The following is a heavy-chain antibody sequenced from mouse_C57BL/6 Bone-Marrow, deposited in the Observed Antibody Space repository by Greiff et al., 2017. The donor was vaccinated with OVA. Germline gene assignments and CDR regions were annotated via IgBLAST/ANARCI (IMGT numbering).Heavy chain of an antibody. Sequence: VQLQQSGPELVKPGASVKISCKASGYTFTDYYMNWVKQSHGKSLEWIGDINPNNGGTSYNQKFKGKATLTVDKSSSTAYMELRSLTSEDSAVYYCARETTVVDYYAMDYWGQGTSVTVSS. CDR2: INPNNGGT. V-gene: IGHV1-26*01. D-gene: IGHD1-1*01. J-gene: IGHJ4*01. CDR3: ARETTVVDYYAMDY. CDR1: GYTFTDYY.